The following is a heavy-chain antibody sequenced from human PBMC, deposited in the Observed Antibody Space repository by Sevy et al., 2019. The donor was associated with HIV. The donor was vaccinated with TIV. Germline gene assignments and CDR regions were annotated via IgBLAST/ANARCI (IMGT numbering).Heavy chain of an antibody. CDR2: IYYSGST. V-gene: IGHV4-61*01. Sequence: SETLSLTCTVSGGSVSSGSYYWSWIRQPPGKGLEWIGYIYYSGSTNYNPSLKSRVTISVDTSKNQFSLKLSSVTAADTAVYYCAREEGYCTGGVCSNWFDPWGQGTLVTVSS. CDR3: AREEGYCTGGVCSNWFDP. D-gene: IGHD2-8*02. CDR1: GGSVSSGSYY. J-gene: IGHJ5*02.